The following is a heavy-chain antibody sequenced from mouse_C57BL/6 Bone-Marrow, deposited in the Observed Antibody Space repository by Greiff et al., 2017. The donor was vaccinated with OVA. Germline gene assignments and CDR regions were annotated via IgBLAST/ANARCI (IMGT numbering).Heavy chain of an antibody. CDR2: INPSSGYT. D-gene: IGHD1-1*01. Sequence: VQLQQSGAELVRPGASVKMSCKASGYTFTSYTMHWVKQRPGQGLEWIGYINPSSGYTKYNQKFKDKATLTADKSSSTAYMQLSSLTSEDSAVYYCAREILQMFWYFDVWGTGTTVTVSS. J-gene: IGHJ1*03. CDR3: AREILQMFWYFDV. CDR1: GYTFTSYT. V-gene: IGHV1-4*01.